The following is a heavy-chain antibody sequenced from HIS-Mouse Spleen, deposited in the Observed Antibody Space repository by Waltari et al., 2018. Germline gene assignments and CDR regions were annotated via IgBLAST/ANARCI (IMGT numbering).Heavy chain of an antibody. CDR2: IYYSGST. D-gene: IGHD6-13*01. CDR3: AREIPYSSSWYDWYFDL. CDR1: GGPISSSSYY. J-gene: IGHJ2*01. Sequence: QLQLQESGPGLVKPSETLSLTCPVSGGPISSSSYYWGWIRQPPVKGLEWIGSIYYSGSTYYNPSLKSRVTISVDTSKNQFSLKLSSVTAADTAVYYCAREIPYSSSWYDWYFDLWGRGTLVTVSS. V-gene: IGHV4-39*07.